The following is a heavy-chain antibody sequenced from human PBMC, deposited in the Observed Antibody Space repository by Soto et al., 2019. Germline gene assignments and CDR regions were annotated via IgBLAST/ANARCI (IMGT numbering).Heavy chain of an antibody. CDR3: TTSYYYDSSGYYHFDY. J-gene: IGHJ4*02. V-gene: IGHV3-15*01. CDR2: IKSKTDGGTT. CDR1: GFTFSNAW. Sequence: EVQLVESGGGLVKPGGSLRLSCAASGFTFSNAWMSWVRQAPGKGLEWVGRIKSKTDGGTTDYAAPVKGRFTISRDDSKNTLYLQMNSLKTEDTAVYYCTTSYYYDSSGYYHFDYWGQGTLVTVSS. D-gene: IGHD3-22*01.